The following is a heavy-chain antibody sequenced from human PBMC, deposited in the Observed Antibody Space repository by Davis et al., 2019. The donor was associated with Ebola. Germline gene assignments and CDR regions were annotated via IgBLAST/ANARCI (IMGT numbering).Heavy chain of an antibody. CDR1: GFSFSSYW. CDR2: IKQDGSEK. CDR3: ARVGGDDFWSGRFDY. J-gene: IGHJ4*02. D-gene: IGHD3-3*01. V-gene: IGHV3-7*01. Sequence: GESLKISCAASGFSFSSYWMSWVRQPPGKGLEWVANIKQDGSEKYYVDSVKGRFTISRDNAKNSLYLQMNSLRAEDTAVYYCARVGGDDFWSGRFDYWGQGTLVTVSS.